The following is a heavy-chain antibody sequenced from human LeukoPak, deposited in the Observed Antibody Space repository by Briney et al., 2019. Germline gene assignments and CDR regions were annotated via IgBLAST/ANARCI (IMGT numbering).Heavy chain of an antibody. Sequence: GGSLRLSCAASGFTFTSYTMSWVRQAPGKGLAWVSAISGSGDTTYYADSVKGRFTISRDNSKSMLYLQMNSLRAEDTAVYYCAKSNGVDRNGYNSDYFDYWGQGTLVTVSS. CDR2: ISGSGDTT. V-gene: IGHV3-23*01. CDR3: AKSNGVDRNGYNSDYFDY. CDR1: GFTFTSYT. D-gene: IGHD5-24*01. J-gene: IGHJ4*02.